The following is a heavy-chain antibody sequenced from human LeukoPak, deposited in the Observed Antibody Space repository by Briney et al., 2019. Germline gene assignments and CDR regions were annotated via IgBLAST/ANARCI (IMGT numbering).Heavy chain of an antibody. Sequence: GASVKVSCKASGGPFHTYAISWVRLVPGQGLEWMGRVVPASGISTYAQKFLGRVTITADYSASTVYMELSGLRSDDTATYYCARVGYTRGPLPYGMDVWGQGTTVTV. CDR2: VVPASGIS. CDR3: ARVGYTRGPLPYGMDV. V-gene: IGHV1-69*04. CDR1: GGPFHTYA. D-gene: IGHD3-16*02. J-gene: IGHJ6*02.